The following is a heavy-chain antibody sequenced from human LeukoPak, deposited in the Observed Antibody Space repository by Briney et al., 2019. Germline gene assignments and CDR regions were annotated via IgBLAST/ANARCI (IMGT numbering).Heavy chain of an antibody. D-gene: IGHD6-6*01. CDR3: ARGVAARSYYYYGMDV. J-gene: IGHJ6*02. V-gene: IGHV1-69*01. Sequence: SVKVSCKASGGTFSSYAISWVRQAPGQGLEWMGGIIPIFGTANYAQKFQGRVTITADESTSTAYMELSSLRSEDTAVYYCARGVAARSYYYYGMDVWGQGTTVTVSS. CDR1: GGTFSSYA. CDR2: IIPIFGTA.